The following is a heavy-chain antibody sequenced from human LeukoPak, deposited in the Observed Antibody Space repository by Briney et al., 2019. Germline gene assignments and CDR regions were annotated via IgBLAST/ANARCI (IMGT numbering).Heavy chain of an antibody. CDR1: GFTFSSYG. CDR2: ISYDGSNK. CDR3: AKTPPPPWLVRDGYNSRSEKAAY. Sequence: PGGSLRLSCAASGFTFSSYGMHWVRQAPGKGLEWVAVISYDGSNKYYADSVKGRFTISRDNSKNTLYLQMNSLRAEDTAVYYCAKTPPPPWLVRDGYNSRSEKAAYWGQGTLVTVSS. J-gene: IGHJ4*02. V-gene: IGHV3-30*18. D-gene: IGHD5-24*01.